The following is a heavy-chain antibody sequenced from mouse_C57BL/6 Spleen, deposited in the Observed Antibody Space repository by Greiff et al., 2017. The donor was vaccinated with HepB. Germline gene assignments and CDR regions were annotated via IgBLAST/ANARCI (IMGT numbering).Heavy chain of an antibody. J-gene: IGHJ4*01. Sequence: EVQLQQSGPELVKPGASVKISCKASGYTFTDYYMNWVKQSHGKSLEWIGDINPNNGGTSYNQKFKGKATLTVDKSSSTASMELRSLTSEDSAVYYCAREATGKRYAMDYWGQGTSVTVSS. CDR3: AREATGKRYAMDY. V-gene: IGHV1-26*01. CDR2: INPNNGGT. CDR1: GYTFTDYY. D-gene: IGHD3-2*02.